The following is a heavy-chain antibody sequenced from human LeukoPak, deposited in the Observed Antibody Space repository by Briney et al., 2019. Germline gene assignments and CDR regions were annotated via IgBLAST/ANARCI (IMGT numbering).Heavy chain of an antibody. CDR2: ISSSSTYI. CDR3: AKVVGTGTTPTDY. V-gene: IGHV3-21*04. D-gene: IGHD1-1*01. CDR1: GFSFSNCS. J-gene: IGHJ4*02. Sequence: GGSLRLSCAASGFSFSNCSMNWVRQAPGKGLEWVSSISSSSTYIYYADSLEGRFTISRDNVRNSLYLQMNSLRAEDTAVYYCAKVVGTGTTPTDYWGQGTLVTVSS.